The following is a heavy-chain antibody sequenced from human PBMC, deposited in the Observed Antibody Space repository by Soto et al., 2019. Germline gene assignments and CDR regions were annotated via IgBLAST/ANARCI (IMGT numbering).Heavy chain of an antibody. CDR1: GFTFSSFA. V-gene: IGHV3-30*04. CDR2: VSFDGNRQ. D-gene: IGHD2-2*01. J-gene: IGHJ4*02. CDR3: ARRHREVPALIGDYFDY. Sequence: QVQLVESGGGVVQPGKSLTLSCAASGFTFSSFAMHWVRQPPGKGLEWVAVVSFDGNRQYFSDSVKGRFTISRDNSKNTVSLHMNSLSDDDSGLYYCARRHREVPALIGDYFDYWGQGTLVTVSS.